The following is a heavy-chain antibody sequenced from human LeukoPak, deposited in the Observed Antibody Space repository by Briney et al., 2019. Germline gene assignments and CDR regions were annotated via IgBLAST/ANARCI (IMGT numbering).Heavy chain of an antibody. CDR2: IWYDGSNK. Sequence: GGSLRLSCAASGFTFSSYGMHWVRQAPGKGLEWVAVIWYDGSNKYYADSVKGRFTISRDNAKNSLYLQMNSLRAEDTAVYYCARGYCSSTSCYDHLNFDYWGQGTLVTVSS. CDR3: ARGYCSSTSCYDHLNFDY. D-gene: IGHD2-2*01. V-gene: IGHV3-33*01. CDR1: GFTFSSYG. J-gene: IGHJ4*02.